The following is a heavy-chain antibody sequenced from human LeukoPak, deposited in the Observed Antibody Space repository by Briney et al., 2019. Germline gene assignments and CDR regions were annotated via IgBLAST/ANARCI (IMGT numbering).Heavy chain of an antibody. CDR1: GFTFSSYS. CDR3: ARDRDDYGDYVLDY. J-gene: IGHJ4*02. Sequence: GGSLRLFCAASGFTFSSYSMNWVRQAPGKGLEWGSSICSSSSYIYYADSVKGRFTISRDNAKNSLYLQMNSVRAEDTAVYYCARDRDDYGDYVLDYWGQGTLVTVSS. D-gene: IGHD4-17*01. V-gene: IGHV3-21*01. CDR2: ICSSSSYI.